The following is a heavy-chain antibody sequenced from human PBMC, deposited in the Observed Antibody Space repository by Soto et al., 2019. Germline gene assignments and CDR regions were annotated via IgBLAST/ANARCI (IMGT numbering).Heavy chain of an antibody. D-gene: IGHD2-15*01. V-gene: IGHV3-23*01. Sequence: GGSLRLSCAASGFTFSSYAMSWVRQAPGKGLEWVSAISGSGGSTYYADSVKGRFTNSRDNSKNTLYLQMNSLRAEDTAVYYWAGLGGSRYCSGGSCQPNYYYYGMDVWGQGTTVTVSS. CDR3: AGLGGSRYCSGGSCQPNYYYYGMDV. CDR2: ISGSGGST. CDR1: GFTFSSYA. J-gene: IGHJ6*02.